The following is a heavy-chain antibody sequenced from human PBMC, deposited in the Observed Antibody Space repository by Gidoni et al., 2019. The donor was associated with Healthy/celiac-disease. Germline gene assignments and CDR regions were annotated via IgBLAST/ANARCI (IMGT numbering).Heavy chain of an antibody. D-gene: IGHD6-13*01. V-gene: IGHV3-48*03. CDR3: ARGWFDF. CDR1: GFTFSNYE. Sequence: QLVESGGGLVQPGGSLRLSCEASGFTFSNYEMNWVRQAPGKGLEFISYIDISGSPIYYADSVRGRFTISRDNAKKSLYLQMNSLRAEDTAVYYCARGWFDFWGQGTLVTVSS. CDR2: IDISGSPI. J-gene: IGHJ4*02.